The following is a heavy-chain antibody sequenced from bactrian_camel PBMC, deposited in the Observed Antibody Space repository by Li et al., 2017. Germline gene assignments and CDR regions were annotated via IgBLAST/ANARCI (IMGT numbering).Heavy chain of an antibody. CDR1: RFTFGDYD. Sequence: VQLVESGGGLVQPGGSLRLSCVASRFTFGDYDMNWVRQAPGKGLEWVSGISSGGGRTYYADSVKGRFTISRDNAKNMLYLQMNSLKSEDTALYYCAKGSSAWYQEHYEYNYWGQGTQVTVS. V-gene: IGHV3S1*01. J-gene: IGHJ4*01. D-gene: IGHD2*01. CDR2: ISSGGGRT. CDR3: AKGSSAWYQEHYEYNY.